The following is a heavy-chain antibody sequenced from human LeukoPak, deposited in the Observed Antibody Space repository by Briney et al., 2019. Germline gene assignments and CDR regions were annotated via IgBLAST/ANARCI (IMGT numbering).Heavy chain of an antibody. D-gene: IGHD4-23*01. CDR3: ARVTATVVYYGMDV. CDR1: GFTFSDYY. V-gene: IGHV3-30-3*01. CDR2: ISYDGSNK. Sequence: GGSLRLSCAASGFTFSDYYMSWIRQAPGKGLEWVAVISYDGSNKYYADSVKGRFTISRDNAKNTLYLQMNSLRAEDTAVYYCARVTATVVYYGMDVWGQGTTVTVSS. J-gene: IGHJ6*02.